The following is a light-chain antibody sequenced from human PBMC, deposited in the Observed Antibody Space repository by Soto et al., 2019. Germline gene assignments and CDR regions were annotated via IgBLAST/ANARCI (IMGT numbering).Light chain of an antibody. V-gene: IGKV1-17*01. J-gene: IGKJ1*01. CDR3: LQYWDYSWT. Sequence: DIQMTHSPSSLSASVLYRVTVTCRASQVIGNPYIGWYQQRVGRPPKRLIYSTSALQSGVPWRFSGSGSGTEFRLTISSLQPEDSATYYCLQYWDYSWTFGQGTKVDI. CDR2: STS. CDR1: QVIGNPY.